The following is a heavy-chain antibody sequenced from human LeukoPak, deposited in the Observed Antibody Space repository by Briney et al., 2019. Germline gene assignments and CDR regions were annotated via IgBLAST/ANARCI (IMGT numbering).Heavy chain of an antibody. CDR1: GGSISSGSYY. Sequence: SETLSLTCTVSGGSISSGSYYWSWLRQPAGKGLEWIGRIYTSGSTNYNPSLKSRVTISVDTSKNQFSLKLSSVTAADTAVYYCAGQQLVFYYYYYMDVWGKGTTVTVSS. CDR2: IYTSGST. D-gene: IGHD6-13*01. V-gene: IGHV4-61*02. CDR3: AGQQLVFYYYYYMDV. J-gene: IGHJ6*03.